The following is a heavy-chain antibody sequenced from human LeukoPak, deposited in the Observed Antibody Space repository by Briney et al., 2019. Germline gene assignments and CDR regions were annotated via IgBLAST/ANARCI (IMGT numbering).Heavy chain of an antibody. CDR3: ARVHSSGYYYGGDY. Sequence: ASVTVSCKASGYTFTSYGISWVRHPPAQGLEWMGWISAYNGNTNYAQKLQDRVTMTTDTSTSTAYMELRSLRSDDTAVYYCARVHSSGYYYGGDYWGQGTLVTVSS. J-gene: IGHJ4*02. D-gene: IGHD3-22*01. CDR2: ISAYNGNT. V-gene: IGHV1-18*01. CDR1: GYTFTSYG.